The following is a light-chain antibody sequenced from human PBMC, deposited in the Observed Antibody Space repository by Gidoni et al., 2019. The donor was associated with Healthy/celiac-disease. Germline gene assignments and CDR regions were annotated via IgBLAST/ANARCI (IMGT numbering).Light chain of an antibody. Sequence: EIVMTQSPATLSVSPGERATLSCRASQSVRSNLAWYQQKRGQAHRLLIYCASTRAIGIPARFSGSVSGTEFTLTISSLQSEDFEVYYCQQYNNWPSWTFGQGTKVEIK. CDR1: QSVRSN. CDR3: QQYNNWPSWT. CDR2: CAS. J-gene: IGKJ1*01. V-gene: IGKV3-15*01.